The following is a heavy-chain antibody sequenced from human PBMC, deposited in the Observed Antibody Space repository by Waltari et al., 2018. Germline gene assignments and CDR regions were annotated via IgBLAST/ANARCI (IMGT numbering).Heavy chain of an antibody. V-gene: IGHV1-24*01. D-gene: IGHD1-1*01. J-gene: IGHJ3*02. CDR3: ACTTGTTGAFDI. Sequence: QVQLVQSGAEVKTPGASVKVSCKVSGYTLTELSRPWVRQAPGKGLEWMGGFDPEDGETIYAQKFQGRVTMTEDTSTDTAYMELSSLRSEDTAVYYCACTTGTTGAFDIWGQGTMVTVSS. CDR1: GYTLTELS. CDR2: FDPEDGET.